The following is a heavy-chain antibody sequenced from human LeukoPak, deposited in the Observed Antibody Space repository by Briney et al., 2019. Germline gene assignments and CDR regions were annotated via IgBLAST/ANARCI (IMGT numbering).Heavy chain of an antibody. CDR3: AKDSLYCSSTSCPFDY. CDR2: ISYDGSNK. Sequence: PGRYLRLSCAASGFTFSSYGMHWVRQAPGKGLEWVAVISYDGSNKYYADSVKGRFTISRDNSKNTLYLQMNSLRAEDTAVYYCAKDSLYCSSTSCPFDYWGQGTLVTVSS. V-gene: IGHV3-30*18. CDR1: GFTFSSYG. J-gene: IGHJ4*02. D-gene: IGHD2-2*01.